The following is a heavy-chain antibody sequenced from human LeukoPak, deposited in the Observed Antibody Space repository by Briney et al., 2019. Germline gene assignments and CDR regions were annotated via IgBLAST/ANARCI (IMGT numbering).Heavy chain of an antibody. CDR1: GFTVSSNY. CDR3: ARYSSSYAMDV. Sequence: GGSLRLSCAASGFTVSSNYIGWVRQAPGKGLEWVSVIYSGGSTYYADSVKGRFTISRHNSNNTLYLQMNSLRADDTAVYYCARYSSSYAMDVWGQGTTVTVSS. D-gene: IGHD3-22*01. CDR2: IYSGGST. V-gene: IGHV3-53*04. J-gene: IGHJ6*02.